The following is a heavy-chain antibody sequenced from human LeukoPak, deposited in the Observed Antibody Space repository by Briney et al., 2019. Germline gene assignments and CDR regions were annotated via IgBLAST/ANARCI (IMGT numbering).Heavy chain of an antibody. CDR1: GYTFTGYY. J-gene: IGHJ3*02. CDR3: ARDKRYALDI. D-gene: IGHD6-25*01. V-gene: IGHV1/OR15-2*02. Sequence: ASVKVSCKASGYTFTGYYIHWVRQAPGQGLEWMGWISISKGNTIHGQKLLDRVTMTRDTSTSTAYMEPRSLRSDDTAVYYCARDKRYALDIWGQGTMVTVSS. CDR2: ISISKGNT.